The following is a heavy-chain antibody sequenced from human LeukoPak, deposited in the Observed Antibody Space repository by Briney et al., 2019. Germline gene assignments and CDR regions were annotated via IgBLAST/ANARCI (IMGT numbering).Heavy chain of an antibody. J-gene: IGHJ4*02. V-gene: IGHV3-53*01. CDR2: IYSGGTT. CDR1: GFTVSSNY. D-gene: IGHD2/OR15-2a*01. CDR3: ARERTTIVSGTTIGAY. Sequence: GGSLRLSCAASGFTVSSNYMSWVRQAPGKGLEWVSLIYSGGTTYYADSVKGRFTISRDNSKNTLYLQMNSLTADDTAVYYCARERTTIVSGTTIGAYWGQGTLVTVSS.